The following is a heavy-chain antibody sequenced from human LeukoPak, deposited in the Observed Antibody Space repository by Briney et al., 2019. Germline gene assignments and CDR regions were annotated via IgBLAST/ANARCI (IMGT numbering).Heavy chain of an antibody. J-gene: IGHJ4*02. V-gene: IGHV3-30*04. CDR1: GFTFSSYA. CDR3: ASESPSNVLRYFDWLFSYFDY. CDR2: ISYDGSNK. Sequence: GGSLRLSCAASGFTFSSYAMHWVRQAPGKGLEWVAVISYDGSNKYYADSVKGRFTISRDNSKDTLYLQMNSLRAEDTAVYYCASESPSNVLRYFDWLFSYFDYWGQGTLVTVSS. D-gene: IGHD3-9*01.